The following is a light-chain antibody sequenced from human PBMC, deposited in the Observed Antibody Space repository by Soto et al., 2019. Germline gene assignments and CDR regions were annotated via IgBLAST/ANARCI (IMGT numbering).Light chain of an antibody. Sequence: DIQMTQSPSSLSASVGDSVTITCRASQGINNYLAWYQQKPGKVPVLLIYSASTLKSGVPSRFSGRGAGTDFTLTISRLEPEDFALYYCQQHDILPITFGQGTRLEIK. J-gene: IGKJ5*01. CDR3: QQHDILPIT. V-gene: IGKV1-27*01. CDR1: QGINNY. CDR2: SAS.